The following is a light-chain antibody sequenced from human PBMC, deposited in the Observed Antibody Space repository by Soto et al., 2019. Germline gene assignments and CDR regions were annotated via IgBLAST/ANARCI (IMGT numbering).Light chain of an antibody. CDR2: DAS. J-gene: IGKJ5*01. Sequence: EIVLTQSPATLSLSPGERATLSCRASQSVSNSLAWFQQKPGQAPRLLIYDASNRTTGIPARFSGSGSGTDFTLTSSSLEPEDFAVYYCQQRSDWITFGQGTRLEIK. CDR3: QQRSDWIT. CDR1: QSVSNS. V-gene: IGKV3-11*01.